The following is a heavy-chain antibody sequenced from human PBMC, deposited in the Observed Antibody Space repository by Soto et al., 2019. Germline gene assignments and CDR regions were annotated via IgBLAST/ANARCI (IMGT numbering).Heavy chain of an antibody. Sequence: SGPTLVNPTHTLTLTCTFSGFSLSTSGMCVSWIRQPPGKALEWLALIDWDDDKYYSTSLKTRLTISKDTSKNQVVLTMTNMDPVDTATYYCARSPIVVVPAALRDYYYGMDVWGQGTTVTVSS. V-gene: IGHV2-70*01. J-gene: IGHJ6*02. CDR2: IDWDDDK. CDR1: GFSLSTSGMC. D-gene: IGHD2-2*01. CDR3: ARSPIVVVPAALRDYYYGMDV.